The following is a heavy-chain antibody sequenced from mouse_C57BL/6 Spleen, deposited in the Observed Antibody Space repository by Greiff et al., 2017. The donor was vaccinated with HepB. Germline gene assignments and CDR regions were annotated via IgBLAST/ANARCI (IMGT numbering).Heavy chain of an antibody. V-gene: IGHV14-4*01. CDR2: IDPENGDT. Sequence: VQLKQSGAELVRPGASVKLSCTASGFNIKDDYMHWVKQRPEQGLEWIGWIDPENGDTEYASKFQGKATITADTSSNTAYLQLSSLTSEDTAVYYCISYYGSSPFAYWGQGTLVTVSA. CDR1: GFNIKDDY. J-gene: IGHJ3*01. CDR3: ISYYGSSPFAY. D-gene: IGHD1-1*01.